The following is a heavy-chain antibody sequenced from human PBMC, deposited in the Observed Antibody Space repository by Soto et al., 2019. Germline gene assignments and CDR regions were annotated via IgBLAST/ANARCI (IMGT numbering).Heavy chain of an antibody. V-gene: IGHV4-31*03. CDR3: ARDRRDGYNKRIDI. D-gene: IGHD5-12*01. CDR2: IYYSGST. CDR1: GGSISSGGYY. Sequence: SETLSLTCTVSGGSISSGGYYWSWISKHPGKGLEWIGYIYYSGSTYYNPSPKSRVTISVDTSKNQFSLKLSSVTAADTAVYYCARDRRDGYNKRIDIWGQGTMVTVSS. J-gene: IGHJ3*02.